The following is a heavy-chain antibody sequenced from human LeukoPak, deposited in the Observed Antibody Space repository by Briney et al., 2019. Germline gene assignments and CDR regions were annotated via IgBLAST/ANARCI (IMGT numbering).Heavy chain of an antibody. CDR3: ARESSVGATSV. CDR1: GYTFTIYY. J-gene: IGHJ4*02. CDR2: INPSGGST. V-gene: IGHV1-46*01. D-gene: IGHD1-26*01. Sequence: ASVKVSCKASGYTFTIYYMHWVRQAPGQGLEWMGIINPSGGSTSYAQKFQGRVTMTRDTSTSTVYMELSSLRSEDTALYYCARESSVGATSVWGQGTLVTVSS.